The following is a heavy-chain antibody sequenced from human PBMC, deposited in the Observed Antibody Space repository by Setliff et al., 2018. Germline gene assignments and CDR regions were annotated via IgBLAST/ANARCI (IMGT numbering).Heavy chain of an antibody. CDR1: GFTFTTYA. J-gene: IGHJ4*02. Sequence: GGSLRLSCAASGFTFTTYAMSWVRQAPGKGLEWVSGVSGSGGSTFYADSVKGRFTIYRDNSKNTIYLQMNSLRADDTAVYYCARDATYYYDTSGHYSDYFDYWAQGTLVTVSS. CDR2: VSGSGGST. CDR3: ARDATYYYDTSGHYSDYFDY. D-gene: IGHD3-22*01. V-gene: IGHV3-23*01.